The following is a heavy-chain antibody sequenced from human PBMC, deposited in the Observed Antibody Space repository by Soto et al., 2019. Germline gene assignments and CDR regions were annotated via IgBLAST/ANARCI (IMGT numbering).Heavy chain of an antibody. CDR2: ISSSSSYI. Sequence: GGSLRLSCAASGFTFSSYSMNWVRQAPGKGLEWVSSISSSSSYIYYADSVKGRFTISRDNAKNSLYLQMNSLRAEDTAVYYCARLPPMITFGGVIAPGDYWGQGTLVTVSS. CDR1: GFTFSSYS. D-gene: IGHD3-16*02. V-gene: IGHV3-21*01. J-gene: IGHJ4*02. CDR3: ARLPPMITFGGVIAPGDY.